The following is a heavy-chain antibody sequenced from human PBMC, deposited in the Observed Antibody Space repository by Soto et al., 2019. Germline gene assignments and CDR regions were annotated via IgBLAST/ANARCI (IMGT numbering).Heavy chain of an antibody. CDR2: ISSSSYT. Sequence: GGSLRLSCAASGFTFSDYYMSWIRQAPGKGLEWVSYISSSSYTNYADSVKGRFTISRDNAKNSLYLQMNSLRAEDTAVYYCARGDYYDSSGYSTLFDYWGQGTLVTVSS. CDR1: GFTFSDYY. D-gene: IGHD3-22*01. CDR3: ARGDYYDSSGYSTLFDY. V-gene: IGHV3-11*06. J-gene: IGHJ4*02.